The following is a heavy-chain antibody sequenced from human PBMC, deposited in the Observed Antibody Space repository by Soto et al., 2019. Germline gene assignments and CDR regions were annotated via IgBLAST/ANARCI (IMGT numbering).Heavy chain of an antibody. Sequence: QVQLQQWGAGLLKPSETLSLTCAVYGGSFSGYYWSWIRQPPGKGLEWIGEINHSGSTNYNPSLKSRVTLSVDTSKNQFSLKLRSVTAADTAVDYCARGGIVVVPAAIGYYYYGMDVWGQGTTVTVSS. CDR2: INHSGST. V-gene: IGHV4-34*01. D-gene: IGHD2-2*02. J-gene: IGHJ6*02. CDR3: ARGGIVVVPAAIGYYYYGMDV. CDR1: GGSFSGYY.